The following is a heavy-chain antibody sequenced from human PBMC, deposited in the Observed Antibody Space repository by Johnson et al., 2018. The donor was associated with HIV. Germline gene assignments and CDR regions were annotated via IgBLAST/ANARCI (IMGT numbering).Heavy chain of an antibody. CDR3: ARARQAAFDI. V-gene: IGHV3-33*01. CDR1: GFTFNNYG. J-gene: IGHJ3*02. Sequence: QVQLVESGGGLVQPGGSLRLSCAASGFTFNNYGMHWVRQAPGKGLEWVAIIWYDGSNKYYADSVKGRFTISRDNAKNSLYLQMNSLRAEDTALYYCARARQAAFDIWDQGTMVTVSS. CDR2: IWYDGSNK.